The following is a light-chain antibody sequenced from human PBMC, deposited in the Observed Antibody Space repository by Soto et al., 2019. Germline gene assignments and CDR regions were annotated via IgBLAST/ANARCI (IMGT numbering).Light chain of an antibody. CDR3: LQQNSHTIT. CDR1: QGINTL. J-gene: IGKJ5*01. CDR2: GAS. V-gene: IGKV1-17*03. Sequence: DIQINQSPSSLCDSAGERVTITFRASQGINTLLVWFQQKSGKVPQRLXYGASSLQSGVPSRFSGSGSGTEFTLTLSSLKPEDFATYYCLQQNSHTITFGQGTRLEIK.